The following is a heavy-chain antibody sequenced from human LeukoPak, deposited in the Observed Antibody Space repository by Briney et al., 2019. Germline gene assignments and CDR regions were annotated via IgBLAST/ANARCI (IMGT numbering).Heavy chain of an antibody. D-gene: IGHD3-22*01. J-gene: IGHJ4*02. V-gene: IGHV3-30*03. CDR1: GFTFSSYG. Sequence: GGSLRLSCAASGFTFSSYGMHWVRQAPGKGLEWVAVISYDGSNKYYADSVKGRFTISRDNSKNTLYLQMNSLRAEDTAVYYCASGYYFDYWGQGTLVTVSS. CDR3: ASGYYFDY. CDR2: ISYDGSNK.